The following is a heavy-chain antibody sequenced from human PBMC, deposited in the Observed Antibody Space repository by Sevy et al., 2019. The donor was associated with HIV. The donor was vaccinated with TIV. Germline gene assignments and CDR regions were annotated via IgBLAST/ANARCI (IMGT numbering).Heavy chain of an antibody. CDR2: IYYTGST. Sequence: SETLSLTCTVSGGSISSSSYYWNWIRQPPGKWLEWIGSIYYTGSTYYKPSLKSRVTISKDTSKNQFSLKLTSVTAADTAVYYCARPEGLQLNYAMDVWGQGTTVTVSS. D-gene: IGHD3-3*01. V-gene: IGHV4-39*01. J-gene: IGHJ6*02. CDR3: ARPEGLQLNYAMDV. CDR1: GGSISSSSYY.